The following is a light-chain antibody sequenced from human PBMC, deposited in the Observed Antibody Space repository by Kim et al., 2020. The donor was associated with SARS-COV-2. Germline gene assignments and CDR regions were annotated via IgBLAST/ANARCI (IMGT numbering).Light chain of an antibody. CDR3: QQRSTWPPWT. J-gene: IGKJ1*01. CDR1: QSISGY. CDR2: DAS. Sequence: SPGERATLACRASQSISGYLAWYQQKPGQAPRLLIYDASNRATGIPARFSGSGSETDFTLTISSLEPEDFAVYYCQQRSTWPPWTFGQGTKVDIK. V-gene: IGKV3-11*01.